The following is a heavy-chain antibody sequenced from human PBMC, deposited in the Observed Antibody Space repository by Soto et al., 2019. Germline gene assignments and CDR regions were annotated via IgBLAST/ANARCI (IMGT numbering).Heavy chain of an antibody. CDR2: IYYSGST. D-gene: IGHD2-2*01. Sequence: SETLSLTCTVSGGSISSGGYYWSWIRQHPGKGLEWIGYIYYSGSTYYNPSLKNRVTISVDTSKNQFSLKLSSVTAADTAVYYCARGGNIVVVTAATLDVWGQGTTVTVSS. V-gene: IGHV4-31*03. J-gene: IGHJ6*02. CDR1: GGSISSGGYY. CDR3: ARGGNIVVVTAATLDV.